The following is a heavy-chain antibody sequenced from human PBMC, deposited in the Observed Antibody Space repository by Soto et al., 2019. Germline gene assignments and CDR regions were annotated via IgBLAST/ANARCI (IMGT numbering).Heavy chain of an antibody. V-gene: IGHV3-30*18. D-gene: IGHD2-15*01. Sequence: QVQLVESGGGVVQPGRSLRLSCAASGFTFSGYGMHWVRQAPGKGLEWVAVISYDGSNKYYADSVKGRFTISRDNSKNTLYLQMNSLRAEDTAVYYCAKDREYCSGGSCGYYGMDVWGQGTTVTVSS. J-gene: IGHJ6*02. CDR2: ISYDGSNK. CDR3: AKDREYCSGGSCGYYGMDV. CDR1: GFTFSGYG.